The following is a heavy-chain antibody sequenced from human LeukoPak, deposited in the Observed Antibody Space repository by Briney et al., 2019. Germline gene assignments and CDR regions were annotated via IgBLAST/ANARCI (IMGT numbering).Heavy chain of an antibody. CDR1: GFTFRSYG. Sequence: PGGSLRLSCSASGFTFRSYGMHGVHQAPGKGVDWVAVISYDGSKKYYAHSVQGRFTISDDKSISTAYLQWSSLKASDTAMYCCARQPLFAAGTGPLGYYYMYACGKRTPVTVS. V-gene: IGHV3-30*03. J-gene: IGHJ6*03. D-gene: IGHD6-13*01. CDR3: ARQPLFAAGTGPLGYYYMYA. CDR2: ISYDGSKK.